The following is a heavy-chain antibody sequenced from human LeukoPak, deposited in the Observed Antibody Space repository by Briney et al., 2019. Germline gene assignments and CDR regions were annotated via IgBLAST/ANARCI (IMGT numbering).Heavy chain of an antibody. Sequence: PGESLRLSCAASGFTFRTYSMTWVRQAPGKGLEWVSSISSSSSYIYYADSVKGRFTISRDNAKNSLYLQMNSLRVEDTAVYYCASDFSHPKAAARGWGQGTLVTVSS. D-gene: IGHD2-2*01. V-gene: IGHV3-21*01. CDR2: ISSSSSYI. CDR3: ASDFSHPKAAARG. CDR1: GFTFRTYS. J-gene: IGHJ4*02.